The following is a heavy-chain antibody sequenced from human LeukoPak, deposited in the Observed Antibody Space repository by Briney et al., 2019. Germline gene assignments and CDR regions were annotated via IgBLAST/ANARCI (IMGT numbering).Heavy chain of an antibody. CDR2: SIPIFGTA. CDR1: GGTFSSYA. CDR3: ARDLRGGYSYGPPTFDI. D-gene: IGHD5-18*01. V-gene: IGHV1-69*13. Sequence: GASVKVSCKASGGTFSSYAISWVRQAPGQGLEWMGGSIPIFGTANYAQKFQGRVTITADESTSTAYMELSSLRSEDTAVYYCARDLRGGYSYGPPTFDIWGQGTMVTVSS. J-gene: IGHJ3*02.